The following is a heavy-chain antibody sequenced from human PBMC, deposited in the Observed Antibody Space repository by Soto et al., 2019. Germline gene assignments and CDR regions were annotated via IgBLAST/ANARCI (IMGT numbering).Heavy chain of an antibody. V-gene: IGHV1-69*13. D-gene: IGHD7-27*01. CDR3: ARDVGTIGYAFDI. Sequence: ASVKVSCKASGGTFSSYAISWVRQAPGQGLEWMGGIIPIFGTANYAQKFQGRVTITADESTSTAYMEMSSLRSEDTAVYYCARDVGTIGYAFDIWGQGTMVTVSS. CDR2: IIPIFGTA. J-gene: IGHJ3*02. CDR1: GGTFSSYA.